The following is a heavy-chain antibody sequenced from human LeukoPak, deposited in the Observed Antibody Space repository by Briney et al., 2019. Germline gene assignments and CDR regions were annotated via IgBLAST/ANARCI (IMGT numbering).Heavy chain of an antibody. V-gene: IGHV4-59*08. CDR2: IYYSGGT. CDR1: GGSISSYY. CDR3: ARRGYSYGAPGAFDI. D-gene: IGHD5-18*01. Sequence: SETLSLTCTVSGGSISSYYWSWIRQPPGKGLEWIGYIYYSGGTNYNPSLQSRVTISVDTSKNQFSLKLSSVTAADTAVYYCARRGYSYGAPGAFDIWGQGTMVTVS. J-gene: IGHJ3*02.